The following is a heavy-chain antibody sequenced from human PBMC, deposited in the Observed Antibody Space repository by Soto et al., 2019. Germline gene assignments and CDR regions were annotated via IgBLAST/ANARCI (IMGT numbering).Heavy chain of an antibody. CDR3: AGEGAYYILTGYYCIQYYYGMDV. Sequence: QVQLVQSGAEVKKPGASVKVSCKASGYTFTSYGISWVRQAPGQGLEWMGWISAYNGNTNYAQKLQGRGIMTTGANTSTAYRELRSLRSDETAVYYCAGEGAYYILTGYYCIQYYYGMDVWGQGTTVTVSS. D-gene: IGHD3-9*01. J-gene: IGHJ6*02. CDR2: ISAYNGNT. CDR1: GYTFTSYG. V-gene: IGHV1-18*01.